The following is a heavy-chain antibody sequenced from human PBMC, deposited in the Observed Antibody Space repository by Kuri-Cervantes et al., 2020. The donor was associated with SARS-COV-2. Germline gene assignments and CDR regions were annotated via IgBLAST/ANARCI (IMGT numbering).Heavy chain of an antibody. D-gene: IGHD5-18*01. CDR1: GYTFTSYG. CDR2: INPTGGT. CDR3: ARNRRTGGYSYDFDL. Sequence: ASVKVSCKASGYTFTSYGISWVRQAPGQGPEWMGWINPTGGTNSAQRFQGRVTMTRDTSTSTVHMELSRLRFDDTAVFYCARNRRTGGYSYDFDLWGQGTLVTVSS. V-gene: IGHV1-2*02. J-gene: IGHJ4*02.